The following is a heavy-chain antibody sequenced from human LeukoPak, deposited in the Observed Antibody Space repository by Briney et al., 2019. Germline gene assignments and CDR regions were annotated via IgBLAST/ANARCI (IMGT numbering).Heavy chain of an antibody. CDR1: GFTFSSYA. CDR3: AKGTIGDPWGY. CDR2: ISGSGGST. D-gene: IGHD4-17*01. J-gene: IGHJ4*02. V-gene: IGHV3-23*01. Sequence: GGSLRLSCAASGFTFSSYAMSWVRQAPGKGLEWVLAISGSGGSTYYADSVKGRFTISRDNSKNTLYLQMNSLRDADTAVYYCAKGTIGDPWGYWGQGTLVTVSS.